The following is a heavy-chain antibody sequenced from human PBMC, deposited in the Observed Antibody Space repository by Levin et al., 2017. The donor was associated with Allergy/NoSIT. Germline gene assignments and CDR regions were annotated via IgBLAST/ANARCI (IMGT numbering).Heavy chain of an antibody. CDR1: GGSFSGYY. Sequence: SETLSLTCAVYGGSFSGYYWSWIRQPPGKGLEWNGEINHRGSTNYNRDLKSRVTISVDTSKNQFSLTLSSVTAADTAVYYCARVKYDDSSGYYPRSRYFDYWGQGTLVTVSS. D-gene: IGHD3-22*01. J-gene: IGHJ4*02. CDR3: ARVKYDDSSGYYPRSRYFDY. CDR2: INHRGST. V-gene: IGHV4-34*01.